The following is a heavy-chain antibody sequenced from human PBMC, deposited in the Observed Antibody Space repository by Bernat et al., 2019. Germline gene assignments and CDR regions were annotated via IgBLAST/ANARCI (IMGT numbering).Heavy chain of an antibody. D-gene: IGHD4-11*01. Sequence: QVQLVQSGAEVKKPGASVKVSCKASGYTFTGYYLHWVRQAPGHGLEWMGWVNPNSDATNYAQKFQCRVTMTRDASINTVYMELSSLTSDDTAVYYCAKEDRNFIDYWGQGTLVTVSS. V-gene: IGHV1-2*02. CDR1: GYTFTGYY. CDR2: VNPNSDAT. CDR3: AKEDRNFIDY. J-gene: IGHJ4*02.